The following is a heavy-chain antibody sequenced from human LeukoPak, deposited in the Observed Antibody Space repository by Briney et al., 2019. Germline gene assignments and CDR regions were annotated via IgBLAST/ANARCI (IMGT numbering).Heavy chain of an antibody. D-gene: IGHD1-26*01. CDR1: GFTFSSHW. J-gene: IGHJ4*02. V-gene: IGHV3-23*01. CDR3: ARYSGSYYYPPAWDL. CDR2: TSTSGGSA. Sequence: GGSLRLSCAASGFTFSSHWMTWVRQAPGKGLEWVSATSTSGGSAYYADSVKGRSTISRDNSKNTLYLQMDSLRADDTAVYYCARYSGSYYYPPAWDLWGQGTLVTVSS.